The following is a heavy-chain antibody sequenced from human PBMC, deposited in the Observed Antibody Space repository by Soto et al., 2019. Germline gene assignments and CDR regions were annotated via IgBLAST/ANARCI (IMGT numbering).Heavy chain of an antibody. J-gene: IGHJ6*02. CDR2: INHSGST. Sequence: ETLSLTCTVSGGSISSSSYYWGWIRQPPGKGLEWIGEINHSGSTNYNPSLKSRVTISVDTSKNQFSLKLSSVTAAGTAVYYCARGLRFLEWLLYYYYGMDVRGQGTTVTVSS. CDR3: ARGLRFLEWLLYYYYGMDV. D-gene: IGHD3-3*01. CDR1: GGSISSSSYY. V-gene: IGHV4-39*07.